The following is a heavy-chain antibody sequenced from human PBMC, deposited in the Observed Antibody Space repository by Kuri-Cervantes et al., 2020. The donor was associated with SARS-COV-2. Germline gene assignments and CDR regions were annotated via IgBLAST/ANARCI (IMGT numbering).Heavy chain of an antibody. V-gene: IGHV3-23*01. Sequence: GGSLRLSCGASGFTFSSCAMSWVRQAPGKGLEWVSVISGSGGTTYYADSVKGRFTVSRDNSKNTLYLQMNSLRAEDTAVYYCASGRIYDSSGYSPGGFDYWGQGTLVTVSS. CDR3: ASGRIYDSSGYSPGGFDY. CDR1: GFTFSSCA. D-gene: IGHD3-22*01. CDR2: ISGSGGTT. J-gene: IGHJ4*02.